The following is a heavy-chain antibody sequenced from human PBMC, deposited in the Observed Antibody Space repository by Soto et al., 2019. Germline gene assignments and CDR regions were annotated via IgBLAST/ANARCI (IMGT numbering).Heavy chain of an antibody. D-gene: IGHD2-15*01. J-gene: IGHJ4*02. CDR2: IIPIFGTA. Sequence: SVKVSCKASGCTFSSYAISWVRQAPGQGLEWMGGIIPIFGTANYAQKFQGRVTITADKSTSTAYMELSSLRSEDTAVYYCARAGCSGGSCPFDYWGQGTLVTVSS. CDR3: ARAGCSGGSCPFDY. CDR1: GCTFSSYA. V-gene: IGHV1-69*06.